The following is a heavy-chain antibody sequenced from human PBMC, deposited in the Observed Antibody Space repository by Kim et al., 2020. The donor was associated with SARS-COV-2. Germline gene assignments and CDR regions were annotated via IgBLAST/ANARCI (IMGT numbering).Heavy chain of an antibody. CDR2: T. J-gene: IGHJ4*02. CDR3: ARYSSSWLFDY. D-gene: IGHD6-13*01. V-gene: IGHV1-18*01. Sequence: TNHAQRLQGRVTMTPDTSTSTAYMELRSLRSDDTAVYYCARYSSSWLFDYWGQGTLVTVSS.